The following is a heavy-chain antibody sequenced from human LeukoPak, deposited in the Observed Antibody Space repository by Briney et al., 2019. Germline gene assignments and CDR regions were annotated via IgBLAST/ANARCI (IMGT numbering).Heavy chain of an antibody. D-gene: IGHD5-12*01. CDR1: GFTFSSYS. CDR2: ISSSSSTI. CDR3: ARDVRVVATSYFDY. J-gene: IGHJ4*02. Sequence: PGGSLRLSCAASGFTFSSYSMNWVRQAPGKGLEWVSYISSSSSTIYYADSVKGRFTISRDNAKNSLYLQMNSLRDEDTAVYYCARDVRVVATSYFDYWGQGTLVTVSS. V-gene: IGHV3-48*02.